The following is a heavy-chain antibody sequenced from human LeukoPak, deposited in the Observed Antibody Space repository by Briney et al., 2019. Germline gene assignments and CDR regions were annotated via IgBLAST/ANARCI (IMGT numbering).Heavy chain of an antibody. D-gene: IGHD6-25*01. Sequence: SQTLSLTCAVYGGSISIGGYSWSWIRQPPGKGLEWIGYIYHSGSTYYNPSLKSRVTISVDRSKNQFSLKLSSVTAADTAVYYCARGSGSLIGYWGQGTLVTVSS. V-gene: IGHV4-30-2*01. CDR2: IYHSGST. CDR1: GGSISIGGYS. CDR3: ARGSGSLIGY. J-gene: IGHJ4*02.